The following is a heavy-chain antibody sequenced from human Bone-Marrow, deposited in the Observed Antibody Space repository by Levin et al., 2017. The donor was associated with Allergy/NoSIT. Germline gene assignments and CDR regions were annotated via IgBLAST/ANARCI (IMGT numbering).Heavy chain of an antibody. D-gene: IGHD1-26*01. CDR3: TRLPGRFSDRSATGGN. CDR1: GESISTSSGYS. J-gene: IGHJ4*02. CDR2: ISYTGSA. Sequence: SETLSLNCTVSGESISTSSGYSWGWIRQPPGRGLEWIASISYTGSAFYSPSLKTRLTISVDTSKNHFSLNVRSVTAADTAIYYCTRLPGRFSDRSATGGNWGQGTQVIISS. V-gene: IGHV4-39*02.